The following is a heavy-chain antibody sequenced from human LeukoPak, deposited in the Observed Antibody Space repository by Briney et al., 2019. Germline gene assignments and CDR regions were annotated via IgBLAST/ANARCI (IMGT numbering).Heavy chain of an antibody. D-gene: IGHD3-22*01. Sequence: GGSLRLSCAASGFTVSSNYMSWVRQAPGKGLEWVSVIYGGGSTYYADSVKGRFSISRDTSENAVYLQMNSLRAEDTAVYYCARAQFYHDSSTYGPDYWGQGTLVTVSS. J-gene: IGHJ4*02. CDR3: ARAQFYHDSSTYGPDY. CDR1: GFTVSSNY. CDR2: IYGGGST. V-gene: IGHV3-53*01.